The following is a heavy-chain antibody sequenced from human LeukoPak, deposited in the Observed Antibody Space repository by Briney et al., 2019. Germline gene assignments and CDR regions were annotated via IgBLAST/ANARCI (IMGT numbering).Heavy chain of an antibody. J-gene: IGHJ4*02. V-gene: IGHV4-61*02. CDR2: IYTSGST. CDR1: GGSISSGSYY. D-gene: IGHD3-22*01. CDR3: ARDRYYYDSSGYHLPYYFDY. Sequence: PSETLSLTCTVSGGSISSGSYYWSWIRQPAGKGLEWIGRIYTSGSTNYNPSLKSRVTISVDTSKNQFSLKLSSVTAADTAVYYCARDRYYYDSSGYHLPYYFDYWGQGTLVTVSP.